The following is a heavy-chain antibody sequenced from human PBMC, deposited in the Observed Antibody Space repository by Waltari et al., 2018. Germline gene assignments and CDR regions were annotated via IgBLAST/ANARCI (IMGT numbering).Heavy chain of an antibody. CDR1: GYSISSGYY. CDR2: IYHSGRT. V-gene: IGHV4-38-2*01. Sequence: QVQLQESGPGLVKPSETLSLTCAVSGYSISSGYYWGWIRQPPGKGLEWIGSIYHSGRTYYNPSLKSRVTISVDTSKNQFSLKLSSVTAADTAVYYCARGVSRFGKYGMDVWGQGTTVTVSS. J-gene: IGHJ6*02. CDR3: ARGVSRFGKYGMDV. D-gene: IGHD3-10*01.